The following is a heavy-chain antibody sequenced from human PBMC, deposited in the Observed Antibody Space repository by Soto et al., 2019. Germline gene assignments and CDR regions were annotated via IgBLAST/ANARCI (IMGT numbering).Heavy chain of an antibody. J-gene: IGHJ5*02. CDR2: TYHSGNP. Sequence: QLQLQESGSRLVKSSETLSLTCGVSGDTISTGGYSWAWIRQPPGKALEGIGHTYHSGNPYSNPALTSRVIISADRSKNPFSLKVSSVNAADTAVYYCAIETYGDCVDYCDPWGQGALVTVSS. D-gene: IGHD4-17*01. CDR1: GDTISTGGYS. CDR3: AIETYGDCVDYCDP. V-gene: IGHV4-30-2*01.